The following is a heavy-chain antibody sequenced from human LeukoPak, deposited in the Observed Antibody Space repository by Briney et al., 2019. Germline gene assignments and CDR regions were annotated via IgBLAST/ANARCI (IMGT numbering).Heavy chain of an antibody. J-gene: IGHJ5*02. V-gene: IGHV1-18*01. D-gene: IGHD3-10*01. CDR2: ISAYNGNT. CDR1: GYTFTSYG. Sequence: GASVTVSCKASGYTFTSYGISWVRQAPGQGLEWMGWISAYNGNTNYAQKLQGRVTMTTDTSTSTAYMELRSLRSDDTAVYYCAGAHTLGEWFDPWGQGTLVTVSS. CDR3: AGAHTLGEWFDP.